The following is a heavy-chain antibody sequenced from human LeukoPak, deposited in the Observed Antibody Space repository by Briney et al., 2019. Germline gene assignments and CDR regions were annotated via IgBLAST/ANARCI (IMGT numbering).Heavy chain of an antibody. CDR2: IDPSDSFT. CDR3: ARPDDYGGKPGAFDI. D-gene: IGHD4-23*01. Sequence: GESLKISCKGSGYSFSTYWINWVRQMPGKGLEWMGRIDPSDSFTNYSPSFQGHVTISADKSISTAYLQWSSLKASDTAMYYCARPDDYGGKPGAFDIWGQGTMVSVSS. CDR1: GYSFSTYW. V-gene: IGHV5-10-1*01. J-gene: IGHJ3*02.